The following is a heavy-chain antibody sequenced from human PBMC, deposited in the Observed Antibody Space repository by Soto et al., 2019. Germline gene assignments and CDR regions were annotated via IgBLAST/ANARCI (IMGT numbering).Heavy chain of an antibody. CDR1: GFTFSSYW. Sequence: GGSLRLSCAASGFTFSSYWMSWVRQAPGKGLEWVANIKQDGSEKYYVDSVKGRFTISRDNAKNSLYLQMNSLRAEDTAVYYCARALVVPAAPIDYWGQGTLVTVSS. J-gene: IGHJ4*02. CDR2: IKQDGSEK. V-gene: IGHV3-7*04. D-gene: IGHD2-2*01. CDR3: ARALVVPAAPIDY.